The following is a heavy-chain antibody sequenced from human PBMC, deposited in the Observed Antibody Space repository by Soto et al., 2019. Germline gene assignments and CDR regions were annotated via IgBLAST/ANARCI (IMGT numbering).Heavy chain of an antibody. J-gene: IGHJ3*02. CDR3: AMTDYDFRNSHDAFEI. CDR2: IYHSGST. V-gene: IGHV4-39*01. Sequence: SETQSITSPALGAAIRSSHYWGCTRPPPGKGLEWIGSIYHSGSTFHNPSLKSRVTISVDTSKNQFSLNLRSVTATDTAVYYCAMTDYDFRNSHDAFEIWGQGTVVT. D-gene: IGHD3-3*01. CDR1: GAAIRSSHY.